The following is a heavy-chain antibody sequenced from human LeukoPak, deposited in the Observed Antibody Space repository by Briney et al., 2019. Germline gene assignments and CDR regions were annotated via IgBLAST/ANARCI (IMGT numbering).Heavy chain of an antibody. V-gene: IGHV4-39*01. Sequence: SETLSLTCTVSGGSTSSSNYYWGWIRQPPGKGLEWIGGIHYSGNTYYNPSLKSRVTISIDTSKNQFSLKLSSVTAADTAVYYCARLIVGATTHFDYWGQGILVTVSS. CDR3: ARLIVGATTHFDY. CDR1: GGSTSSSNYY. D-gene: IGHD1-26*01. J-gene: IGHJ4*02. CDR2: IHYSGNT.